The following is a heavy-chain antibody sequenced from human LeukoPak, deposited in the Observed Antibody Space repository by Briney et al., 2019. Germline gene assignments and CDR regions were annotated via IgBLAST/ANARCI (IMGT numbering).Heavy chain of an antibody. V-gene: IGHV1-18*01. CDR1: GYTFSSYG. CDR3: AREPLPIVVVVAAVYGMDV. Sequence: ASVKVSCKTSGYTFSSYGISWVRQVPGQGLEWMGWISAYNGDRNYAQKLQGRVTMTTETSTSTAYMELRSLRPDDTAVYYCAREPLPIVVVVAAVYGMDVWGQGTTVTVSS. CDR2: ISAYNGDR. D-gene: IGHD2-15*01. J-gene: IGHJ6*02.